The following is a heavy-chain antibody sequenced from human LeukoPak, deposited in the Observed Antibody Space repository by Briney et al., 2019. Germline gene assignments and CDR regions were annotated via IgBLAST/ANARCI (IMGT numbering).Heavy chain of an antibody. CDR2: ISSSGSTT. V-gene: IGHV3-11*01. J-gene: IGHJ3*02. D-gene: IGHD4-17*01. Sequence: PGGSLRLSCAASGFTFSDYYMSWIRQAPGKGLEWVSYISSSGSTTYYADSVKGRFTISRDNSKNTLYLQMNSLRAEDTAVYYCARAQLLVDYGDYSYDAFDIWGQGTMVTVSS. CDR3: ARAQLLVDYGDYSYDAFDI. CDR1: GFTFSDYY.